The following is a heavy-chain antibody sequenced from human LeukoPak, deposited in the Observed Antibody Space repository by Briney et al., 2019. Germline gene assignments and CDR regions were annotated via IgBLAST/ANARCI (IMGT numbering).Heavy chain of an antibody. CDR2: ISYDGSNK. CDR3: ARGVGAFTDF. CDR1: GFTFSSYA. V-gene: IGHV3-30-3*01. Sequence: GGSLRLSYAASGFTFSSYAMHWVRQAPGKGLEWVAVISYDGSNKYYADSVKGRFTISRDNSKNTLYLQMNSLRAEDTAVYYCARGVGAFTDFWGQGTLVTVSS. D-gene: IGHD1-26*01. J-gene: IGHJ4*02.